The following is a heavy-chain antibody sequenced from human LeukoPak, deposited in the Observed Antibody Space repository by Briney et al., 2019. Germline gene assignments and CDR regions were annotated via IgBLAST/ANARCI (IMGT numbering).Heavy chain of an antibody. CDR2: IYWNDDK. J-gene: IGHJ5*02. CDR3: AHTIRRSGFDP. D-gene: IGHD5-24*01. CDR1: GFSLSTSGVG. V-gene: IGHV2-5*01. Sequence: FGPTLVKPTETLTLTCTFSGFSLSTSGVGVGWIRQPPGKALDWLALIYWNDDKRYSPSLKTRLTITKDTSKNQVVLTMTNIDPVDTATYYCAHTIRRSGFDPWGQGTLVTVSS.